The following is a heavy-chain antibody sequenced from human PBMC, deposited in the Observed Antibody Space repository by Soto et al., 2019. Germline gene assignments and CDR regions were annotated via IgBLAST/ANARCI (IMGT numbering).Heavy chain of an antibody. J-gene: IGHJ3*02. V-gene: IGHV3-66*01. Sequence: EVQLVESGGGLVQPGGSLRLSCAASGFTVSSNYMSWVRQAPGKGLEWVSVITSGDSTYYADSVKGRFMISRDNSKNTLYVQMNSLGAEDTAVYYCARVRGGYIRGSDIWGQGKMVTASS. CDR2: ITSGDST. CDR1: GFTVSSNY. CDR3: ARVRGGYIRGSDI. D-gene: IGHD3-10*01.